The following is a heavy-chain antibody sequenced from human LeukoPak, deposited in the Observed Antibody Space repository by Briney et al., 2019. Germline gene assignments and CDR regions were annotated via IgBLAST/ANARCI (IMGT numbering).Heavy chain of an antibody. CDR1: GYTFTSYG. D-gene: IGHD6-6*01. V-gene: IGHV1-18*01. Sequence: GASVKVSCKASGYTFTSYGISWVRQAPGQGLEWMGWISAYNGNTNYAQKLQGRVTMTTDTSTSTAYMELRSLRSDDTAVYYCARARFSSPRIPNFDYWGQGTLVTVSS. J-gene: IGHJ4*02. CDR2: ISAYNGNT. CDR3: ARARFSSPRIPNFDY.